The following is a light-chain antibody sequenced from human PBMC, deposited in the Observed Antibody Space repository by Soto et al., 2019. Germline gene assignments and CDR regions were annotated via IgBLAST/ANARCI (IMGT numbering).Light chain of an antibody. Sequence: QSVLTQPPSASGTPGQRVPISCSGSSSNIGSNTVNRYQQLPGTAPKLLIYSNNQRPSGVPDRFSGSKSGTPASLAISGLQSEDEGDYFCAAWDDSLSGRLFGGGTKVTVL. CDR2: SNN. CDR1: SSNIGSNT. V-gene: IGLV1-44*01. CDR3: AAWDDSLSGRL. J-gene: IGLJ2*01.